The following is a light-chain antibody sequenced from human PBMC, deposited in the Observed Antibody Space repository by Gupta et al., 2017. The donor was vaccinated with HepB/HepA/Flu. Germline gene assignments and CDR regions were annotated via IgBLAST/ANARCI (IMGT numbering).Light chain of an antibody. V-gene: IGKV1-33*01. CDR2: DAS. CDR1: QEISNY. CDR3: QQEDNLPLT. J-gene: IGKJ4*01. Sequence: IQMTQSPSSLSASVGDRVTITCQASQEISNYLNWYQQKPGKAPKLLIYDASKLEPGVPSRFSGSGYGTDFTFTISSLQPEDIATYYCQQEDNLPLTFGGGTKVEIK.